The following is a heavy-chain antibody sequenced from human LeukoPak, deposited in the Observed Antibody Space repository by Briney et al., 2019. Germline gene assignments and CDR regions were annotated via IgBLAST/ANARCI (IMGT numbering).Heavy chain of an antibody. CDR1: GYTFTGYY. CDR2: INPNSGGT. CDR3: ARVVVGATYYGMDV. D-gene: IGHD1-26*01. V-gene: IGHV1-2*02. Sequence: ASVKVSCKASGYTFTGYYMHWVRQAPGQGLEWMRWINPNSGGTNYAQKFQGRVTMTRDTSTSTAYMELSRLRSDDTAVYYCARVVVGATYYGMDVWGQGTTVTVTS. J-gene: IGHJ6*02.